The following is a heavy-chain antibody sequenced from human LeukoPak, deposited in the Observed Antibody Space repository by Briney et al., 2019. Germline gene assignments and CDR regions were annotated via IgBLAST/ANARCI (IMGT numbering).Heavy chain of an antibody. D-gene: IGHD5-12*01. Sequence: PGRSLRLSCVASGFPFISYTMHWVRQAPGKGLEWVAVMSYDGSHKFHADSVKGRFTISRDNSKNTVYLQVNSLRAEDTAIYYCARDVGGYASDSWGQGTLVTVSS. CDR1: GFPFISYT. CDR3: ARDVGGYASDS. V-gene: IGHV3-30*04. J-gene: IGHJ4*02. CDR2: MSYDGSHK.